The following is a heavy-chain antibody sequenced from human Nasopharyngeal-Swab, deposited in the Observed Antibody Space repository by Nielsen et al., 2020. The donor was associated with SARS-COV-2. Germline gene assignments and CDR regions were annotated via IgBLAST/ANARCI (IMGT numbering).Heavy chain of an antibody. D-gene: IGHD6-13*01. V-gene: IGHV1-18*01. CDR3: ARDPYGSTQQLAPRGELRHRPFDY. J-gene: IGHJ4*02. Sequence: ASVNVSCKASGYTFTFYGISLARHAPGQGLEWLGWISAYNGNTNYAQKLQGRVTMTTDTSTSTAYMELRSLRSDDTAVYYCARDPYGSTQQLAPRGELRHRPFDYWGQGTLVTVSS. CDR2: ISAYNGNT. CDR1: GYTFTFYG.